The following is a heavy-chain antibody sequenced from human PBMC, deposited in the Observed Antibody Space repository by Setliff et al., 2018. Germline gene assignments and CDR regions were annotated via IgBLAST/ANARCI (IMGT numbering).Heavy chain of an antibody. CDR2: VYPGDSET. CDR3: GRSPGLAEGGSWFAP. V-gene: IGHV5-51*01. CDR1: GYSFPSYW. D-gene: IGHD6-13*01. Sequence: PGESLKISCEASGYSFPSYWIGWVRQMPGKGLEWMGSVYPGDSETRYSPSFQGQVTISADKSIGTAYLQWSSLKASDTAIYYCGRSPGLAEGGSWFAPWGPGTLVTVSS. J-gene: IGHJ5*02.